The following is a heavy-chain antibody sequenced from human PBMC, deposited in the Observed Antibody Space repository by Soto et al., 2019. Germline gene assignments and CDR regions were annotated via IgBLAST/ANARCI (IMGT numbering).Heavy chain of an antibody. J-gene: IGHJ4*02. V-gene: IGHV1-3*01. D-gene: IGHD3-3*02. CDR1: GYTFTGYA. CDR2: INAGNGNT. CDR3: TTDSILAPLFH. Sequence: GASVKVSCKDSGYTFTGYAMHWVRQAPGQRLEWMGWINAGNGNTKYSQKFQGRVTITRDTSASTAYMQLNSLKTEDTAVYYCTTDSILAPLFHWGQGTLVTVSS.